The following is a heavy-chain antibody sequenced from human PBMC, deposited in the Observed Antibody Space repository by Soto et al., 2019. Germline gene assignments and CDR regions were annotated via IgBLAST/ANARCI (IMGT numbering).Heavy chain of an antibody. J-gene: IGHJ6*02. CDR3: ARGDREDIAVVVGVRPGEYGVDV. D-gene: IGHD2-15*01. V-gene: IGHV3-30-3*01. Sequence: QVQLVESGGGVVQPGRSLRLSCAASGFTFRSYAMHWVRQAPGKGLECVAVISYDGSNKFYRDYVKGRFTISRDNSKNTLYLQINSLRYEDTAVYYCARGDREDIAVVVGVRPGEYGVDVCGQGTTVTVSS. CDR1: GFTFRSYA. CDR2: ISYDGSNK.